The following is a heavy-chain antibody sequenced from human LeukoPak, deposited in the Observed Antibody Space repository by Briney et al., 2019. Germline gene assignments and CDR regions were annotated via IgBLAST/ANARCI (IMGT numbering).Heavy chain of an antibody. V-gene: IGHV3-23*01. CDR2: ISGSGGST. CDR3: ANTHSCSGGHGY. CDR1: GFTFSSYA. J-gene: IGHJ4*02. D-gene: IGHD6-13*01. Sequence: GGSLRLSCAASGFTFSSYAMSWVRQAPGKGVEWVSAISGSGGSTYYADSVKGRFTISRDNSKNTLYLQMNSLRAEDTAVYYCANTHSCSGGHGYWGQGTLVTVSS.